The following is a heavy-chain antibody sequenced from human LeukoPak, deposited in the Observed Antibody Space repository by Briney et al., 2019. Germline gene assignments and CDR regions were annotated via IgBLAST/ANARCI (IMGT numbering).Heavy chain of an antibody. CDR2: TVSRGTT. J-gene: IGHJ5*02. Sequence: TGGSLRLFCVASGFTFTSDAMNWVRQAPGKGLEWVSSTVSRGTTQYADSVKGRFTVSRDTSKNTLYLQMNSLRADDTAVYYCAKCSTSAYTTGWCNWIDPWGQGTLVTVSS. D-gene: IGHD6-19*01. CDR1: GFTFTSDA. V-gene: IGHV3-23*01. CDR3: AKCSTSAYTTGWCNWIDP.